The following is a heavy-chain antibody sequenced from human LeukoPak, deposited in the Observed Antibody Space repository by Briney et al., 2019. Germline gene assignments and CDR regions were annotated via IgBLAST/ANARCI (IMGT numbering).Heavy chain of an antibody. Sequence: GASVKVSCXASGGTFSSYAISWVRQAPGQGLVWMGGIIPIFGTANYAQKFQGRVTITADESTSTAYMELSSLRSEDTAVYYCARDGRTTVCPRGYYYYYYYMDVWGKGTTVTVSS. CDR2: IIPIFGTA. CDR1: GGTFSSYA. D-gene: IGHD4-11*01. V-gene: IGHV1-69*13. CDR3: ARDGRTTVCPRGYYYYYYYMDV. J-gene: IGHJ6*03.